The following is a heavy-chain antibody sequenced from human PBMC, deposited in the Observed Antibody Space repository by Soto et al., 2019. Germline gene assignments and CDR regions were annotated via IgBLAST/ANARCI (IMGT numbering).Heavy chain of an antibody. D-gene: IGHD3-22*01. J-gene: IGHJ4*02. CDR2: ISYDGSNK. Sequence: QVQLVESGGGVVQPGRSLRLSCAAPGFTFSSYAMHWVRQAPGKGLEWVAVISYDGSNKYYADSVKGRFTISRDNSKNTLYLQMNSLRAEDTAVYYCARDVDSSGYYYYFDYWGQGTLVTVSS. V-gene: IGHV3-30-3*01. CDR3: ARDVDSSGYYYYFDY. CDR1: GFTFSSYA.